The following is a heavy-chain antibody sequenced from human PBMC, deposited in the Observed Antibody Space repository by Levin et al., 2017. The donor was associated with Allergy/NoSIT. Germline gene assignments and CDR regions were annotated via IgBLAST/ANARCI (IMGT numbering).Heavy chain of an antibody. CDR3: AKDITARPEIDY. D-gene: IGHD6-6*01. CDR1: GFTFSTYG. Sequence: GGSLRLSCAASGFTFSTYGMHWVRQAPGKGLEWVAVISYDGSNKYYVDSVKGRFTISRDNSKNTLYLQMNSLRAEDTAVYYCAKDITARPEIDYWGQGTLVTVSS. V-gene: IGHV3-30*18. J-gene: IGHJ4*02. CDR2: ISYDGSNK.